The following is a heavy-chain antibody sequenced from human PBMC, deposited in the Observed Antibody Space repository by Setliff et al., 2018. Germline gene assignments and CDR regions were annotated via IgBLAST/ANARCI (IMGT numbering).Heavy chain of an antibody. D-gene: IGHD2-2*02. J-gene: IGHJ6*02. CDR3: ARDSRGLVPAAIEGSYYYYGMDV. CDR2: IIPIFGTA. CDR1: GGTFSSYA. V-gene: IGHV1-69*13. Sequence: SVKVSCKASGGTFSSYAISWVRQAPGQGLEWMGGIIPIFGTANYAQKFQGRVTITADESTSTAYMELSSLRSEDTAVYYCARDSRGLVPAAIEGSYYYYGMDVWGQGTTGHRLL.